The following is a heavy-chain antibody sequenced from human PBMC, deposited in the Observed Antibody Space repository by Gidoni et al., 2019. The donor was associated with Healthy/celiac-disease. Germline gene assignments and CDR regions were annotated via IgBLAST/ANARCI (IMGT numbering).Heavy chain of an antibody. CDR1: GFTFSSYS. J-gene: IGHJ4*02. D-gene: IGHD6-19*01. Sequence: EVQLVESGGGLVKPGGSLRISCAASGFTFSSYSMIWFRPAPGKGLEWVSSISSSSSYIYYADSVKGRFTISRDNAKNSLYLQMNSLRAEDTAVYYCARDGGEWYSSGRWGQGTLVTVSS. CDR3: ARDGGEWYSSGR. CDR2: ISSSSSYI. V-gene: IGHV3-21*01.